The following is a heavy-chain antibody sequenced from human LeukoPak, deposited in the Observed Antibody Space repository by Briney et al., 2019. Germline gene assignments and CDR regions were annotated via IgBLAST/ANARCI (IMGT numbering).Heavy chain of an antibody. V-gene: IGHV4-34*01. Sequence: SETLSLTCAVYGGSFSGYYWSWIRQPPGKGLEWIGEINHSGSTNYNPSLKSRVTISVDTSKNQFSLKLSSVTAADTAVYYCARGRLAYSSSWYSDYWGQGTLVTVSS. D-gene: IGHD6-13*01. CDR1: GGSFSGYY. CDR2: INHSGST. J-gene: IGHJ4*02. CDR3: ARGRLAYSSSWYSDY.